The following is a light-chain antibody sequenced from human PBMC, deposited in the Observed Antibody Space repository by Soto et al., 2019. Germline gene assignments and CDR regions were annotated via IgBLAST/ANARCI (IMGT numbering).Light chain of an antibody. V-gene: IGKV3-11*01. CDR3: QQRSNWFT. Sequence: EIVLKKSPSALSLSPGERATLSCRASQSISSYLAWYQQKPGQAPRLLIYDASNRATGIPARFSGSGSGTDFTLTISSLEPEDFAVYYCQQRSNWFTFGQGTRLEIK. CDR2: DAS. CDR1: QSISSY. J-gene: IGKJ5*01.